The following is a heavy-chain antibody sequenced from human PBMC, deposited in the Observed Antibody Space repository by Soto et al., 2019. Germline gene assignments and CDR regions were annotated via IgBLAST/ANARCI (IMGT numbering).Heavy chain of an antibody. CDR1: GFSLTTSGVG. CDR2: IYWDDDK. D-gene: IGHD3-3*01. CDR3: AHRVLRTVFGLVTTTAIYLDL. J-gene: IGHJ4*02. Sequence: QITLNESGPTVVRPTETLTLTCRFSGFSLTTSGVGVGWVRQSPGKAPEWLALIYWDDDKRYSESLKSRLTITKDSSKNHVVLTVANLAPTDTATYYCAHRVLRTVFGLVTTTAIYLDLWGQGTPVAASA. V-gene: IGHV2-5*02.